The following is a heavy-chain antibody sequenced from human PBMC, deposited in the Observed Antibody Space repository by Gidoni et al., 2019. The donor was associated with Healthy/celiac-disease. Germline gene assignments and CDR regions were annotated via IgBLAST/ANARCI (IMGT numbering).Heavy chain of an antibody. Sequence: QVQLQQWGAGLLKPSEPLSLTCAVYGGSLSGYYWSWIRQPPGKGLEWIGEINHSGSTNYNPSLKSRVTISVDTSKNQFSLKLSSVTAADTAVYYCARGGGVVVISFYFDYWGQGTLVTVSS. J-gene: IGHJ4*02. CDR3: ARGGGVVVISFYFDY. CDR1: GGSLSGYY. D-gene: IGHD3-22*01. V-gene: IGHV4-34*01. CDR2: INHSGST.